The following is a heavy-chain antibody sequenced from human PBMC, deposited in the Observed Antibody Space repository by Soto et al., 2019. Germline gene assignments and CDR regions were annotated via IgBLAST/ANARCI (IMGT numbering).Heavy chain of an antibody. CDR1: GFTFSSYW. V-gene: IGHV3-7*05. D-gene: IGHD6-13*01. J-gene: IGHJ5*02. Sequence: HPGGSLSLSCAASGFTFSSYWMSWVRQAPGKGLEWVANIKQDGSEKYYVDSVKGRFTISRDNAKNSLYLQMNSLRAEDTAVYYCARDPGSSWYHWFDPWGQGTLVTVSS. CDR2: IKQDGSEK. CDR3: ARDPGSSWYHWFDP.